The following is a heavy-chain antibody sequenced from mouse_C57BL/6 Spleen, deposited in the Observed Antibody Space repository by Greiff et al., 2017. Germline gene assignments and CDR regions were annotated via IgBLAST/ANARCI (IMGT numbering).Heavy chain of an antibody. CDR1: GFTFSDFY. Sequence: EVQLVESGGGLVQSGRSLRLSCATSGFTFSDFYMEWVRQAPGKGLEWIAASRNKANDYTTEYSASVKGRFIVSRDTSQSILYLQMNALRAEDTAIYYCARDASYGYAMDYWGQGTSVTVSS. CDR2: SRNKANDYTT. V-gene: IGHV7-1*01. CDR3: ARDASYGYAMDY. D-gene: IGHD1-1*01. J-gene: IGHJ4*01.